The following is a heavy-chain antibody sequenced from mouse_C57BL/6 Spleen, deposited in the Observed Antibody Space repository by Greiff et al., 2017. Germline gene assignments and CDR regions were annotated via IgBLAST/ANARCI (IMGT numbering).Heavy chain of an antibody. J-gene: IGHJ2*01. CDR2: FHPYNDDT. V-gene: IGHV1-47*01. Sequence: VKLMESGAELVKPGASVKMSCKASGYTFTTYPIEWMKQNHGKSLEWIGNFHPYNDDTKYNEKFKGKATLTVEKSSSTVYLELSRLTSDDSAVYYCARWSYGSSSFDYWGQGTTLTVSS. CDR3: ARWSYGSSSFDY. CDR1: GYTFTTYP. D-gene: IGHD1-1*01.